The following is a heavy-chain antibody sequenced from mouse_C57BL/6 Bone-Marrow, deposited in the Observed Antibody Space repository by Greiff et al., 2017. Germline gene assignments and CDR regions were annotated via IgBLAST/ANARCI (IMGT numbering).Heavy chain of an antibody. CDR3: ASDYGSTRAWFAY. CDR2: INPGSGGT. V-gene: IGHV1-54*01. D-gene: IGHD1-1*01. Sequence: VQLVESGAELVRPGTSVKVSCKASGYAFTNYLIEWVKQRPGQGLEWIGVINPGSGGTNYNEKFKGKATLTADKSSSTAYMQLSSLTSEDSAVYFCASDYGSTRAWFAYWGQGTLVTVSA. CDR1: GYAFTNYL. J-gene: IGHJ3*01.